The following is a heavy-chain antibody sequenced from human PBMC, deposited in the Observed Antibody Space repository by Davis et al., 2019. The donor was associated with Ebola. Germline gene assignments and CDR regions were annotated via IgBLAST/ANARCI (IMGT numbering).Heavy chain of an antibody. D-gene: IGHD2-2*03. Sequence: GESLKISCQGSGYSFTSYWIGWVRQMPGKGLEWMGIIYPGDSDTRYSPSFQGQVTISADKSISTAYLQWSSLKASDTAMYYCARRGGYCISTSCYAARSFDYWGQGTLVTVSS. CDR2: IYPGDSDT. J-gene: IGHJ4*02. CDR3: ARRGGYCISTSCYAARSFDY. CDR1: GYSFTSYW. V-gene: IGHV5-51*01.